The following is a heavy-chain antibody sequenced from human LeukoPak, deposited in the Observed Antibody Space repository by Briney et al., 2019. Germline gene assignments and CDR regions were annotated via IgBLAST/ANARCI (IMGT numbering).Heavy chain of an antibody. CDR2: INLSGGTT. Sequence: ASVKVSCKASGYTFTSYYMHWVRQAPGQGLEWMGIINLSGGTTYYAQKFQGRVTMTNDMSTSTVYMELSSLRSEDTAVYYCARADPQNAFDIWGQGTMVTVSS. CDR3: ARADPQNAFDI. J-gene: IGHJ3*02. V-gene: IGHV1-46*01. CDR1: GYTFTSYY.